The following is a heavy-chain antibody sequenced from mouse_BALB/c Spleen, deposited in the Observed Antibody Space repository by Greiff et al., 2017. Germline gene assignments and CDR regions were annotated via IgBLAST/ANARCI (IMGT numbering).Heavy chain of an antibody. D-gene: IGHD2-14*01. CDR1: GFSLTSYG. Sequence: VKLVESGPGLVAPSQSLSITCTVSGFSLTSYGVHWVRQPPGKGLEWLGVIWAGGSTNYNSALMSRLSISKDNSKSQVFLKMNSLQTDDTAMYYCAREGDRYPSWFAYWGQGTLVTVSA. CDR2: IWAGGST. CDR3: AREGDRYPSWFAY. V-gene: IGHV2-9*02. J-gene: IGHJ3*01.